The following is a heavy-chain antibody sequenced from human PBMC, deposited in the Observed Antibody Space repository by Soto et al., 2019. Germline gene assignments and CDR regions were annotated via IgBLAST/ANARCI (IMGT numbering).Heavy chain of an antibody. CDR1: GFTFSSYA. V-gene: IGHV3-30-3*01. CDR3: ARDLVLVPAAIMNYYYGMDV. Sequence: QVQLVESGGGVVQPGRSLRLSCAASGFTFSSYAMHWVRQAPGKGLEWVAVISYDGSNKYYADSVKGRFTISRDNSKNTLYLQMNSLRAEDTAVYYCARDLVLVPAAIMNYYYGMDVWGQGTTVTVSS. CDR2: ISYDGSNK. D-gene: IGHD2-2*01. J-gene: IGHJ6*02.